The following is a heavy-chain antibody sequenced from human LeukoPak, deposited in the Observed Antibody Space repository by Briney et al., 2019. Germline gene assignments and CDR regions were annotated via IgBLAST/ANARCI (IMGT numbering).Heavy chain of an antibody. CDR1: GASISSYY. V-gene: IGHV4-59*01. CDR2: IYYSGSI. J-gene: IGHJ4*02. CDR3: ARENPSGYYNRPIDY. D-gene: IGHD3-22*01. Sequence: LSETLSLTCTVSGASISSYYWSWIRQPPGKGLEWIGDIYYSGSIKYNPSLKSRVTMSVDTSKNQFSLKLSSVTAADTAIYYCARENPSGYYNRPIDYWGQGTLVTVSS.